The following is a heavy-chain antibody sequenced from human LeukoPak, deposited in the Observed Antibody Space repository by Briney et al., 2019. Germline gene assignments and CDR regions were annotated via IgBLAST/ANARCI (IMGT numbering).Heavy chain of an antibody. CDR3: ARDQDHGRDGMDV. Sequence: GGSLRLSCEASGFTFSYYSMSWVRQAPGKGLEWLSYISSRTSTTFYADSVKGRFTISRDNAKNSLYLQMNNLRVEDTAVYYCARDQDHGRDGMDVWGQGTTVTVSS. D-gene: IGHD4-17*01. CDR2: ISSRTSTT. J-gene: IGHJ6*02. V-gene: IGHV3-48*01. CDR1: GFTFSYYS.